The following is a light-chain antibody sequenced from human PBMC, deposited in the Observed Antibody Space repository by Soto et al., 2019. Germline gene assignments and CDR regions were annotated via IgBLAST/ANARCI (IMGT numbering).Light chain of an antibody. J-gene: IGKJ1*01. V-gene: IGKV1-39*01. CDR3: QQSYTTPRT. Sequence: DIQMTQSPSSLSASVGDRVTITCRASQGISTYLNWYQQKPGKAPKLLIYSASNLQSGVPSGFSGSGSGTDFTLTIDSLQPEDFATYYCQQSYTTPRTFGQGTKVDIK. CDR1: QGISTY. CDR2: SAS.